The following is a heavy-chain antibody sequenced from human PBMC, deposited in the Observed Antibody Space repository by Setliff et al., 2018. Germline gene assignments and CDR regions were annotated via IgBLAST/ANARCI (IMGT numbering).Heavy chain of an antibody. CDR3: ARDRGYCSSTACYPYIPGLDV. V-gene: IGHV4-34*01. Sequence: SETLSLTCAVSGGSFSGYYWSWIRQPPGKGLEWIGEINHSGSTNYNPSLKSRVTISVDTSKNQFSLKLSSVTAADTAVYYCARDRGYCSSTACYPYIPGLDVWGQGTMVTVSS. J-gene: IGHJ3*01. CDR2: INHSGST. CDR1: GGSFSGYY. D-gene: IGHD2-2*01.